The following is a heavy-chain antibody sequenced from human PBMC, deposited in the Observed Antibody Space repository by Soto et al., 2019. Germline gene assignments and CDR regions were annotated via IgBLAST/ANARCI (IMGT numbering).Heavy chain of an antibody. J-gene: IGHJ5*02. CDR2: IYYSGST. V-gene: IGHV4-61*08. CDR3: ARSGRHWFDP. Sequence: PSETLSLTCAVSGGSISSGGYSWSWIRQPPGKGLEWIGYIYYSGSTNYNPSLKSRVTISVDTSKNQFSLKLSSVTAADTAVYYCARSGRHWFDPWGQGTLVTVSS. D-gene: IGHD3-10*01. CDR1: GGSISSGGYS.